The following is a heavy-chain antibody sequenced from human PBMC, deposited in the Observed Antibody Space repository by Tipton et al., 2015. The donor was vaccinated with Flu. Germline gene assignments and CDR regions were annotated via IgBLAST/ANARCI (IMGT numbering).Heavy chain of an antibody. Sequence: QLVQSGAEVKKPGESLKISCKGSGCSFTSYWIGWVRQMPGKGLEWMGIIYPGDSDTRYSPSFQGQVTISADKSISTAYLQWSSRKAADTAMYYCASPRGSSYGWASGYYYYGMDVWGQGTTVTVSS. CDR2: IYPGDSDT. V-gene: IGHV5-51*01. CDR1: GCSFTSYW. D-gene: IGHD5-18*01. CDR3: ASPRGSSYGWASGYYYYGMDV. J-gene: IGHJ6*02.